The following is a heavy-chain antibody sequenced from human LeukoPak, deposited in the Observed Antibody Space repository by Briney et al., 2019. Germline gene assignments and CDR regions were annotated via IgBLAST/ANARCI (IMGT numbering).Heavy chain of an antibody. CDR3: AKELVPAATLYYYYYTDV. V-gene: IGHV3-30*02. CDR2: IRYDGSHK. Sequence: PGGSLRLSCAASGFTFSTFGMHWVRQAPGKGLEWVAFIRYDGSHKKYADSVKGRFTISRDNSKNTLYLQMSSLRPEDTAVYYCAKELVPAATLYYYYYTDVWGIGTTVTVSS. D-gene: IGHD2-2*01. CDR1: GFTFSTFG. J-gene: IGHJ6*03.